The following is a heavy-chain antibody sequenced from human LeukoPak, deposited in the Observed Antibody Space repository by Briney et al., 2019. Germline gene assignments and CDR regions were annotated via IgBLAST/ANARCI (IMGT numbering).Heavy chain of an antibody. D-gene: IGHD6-19*01. J-gene: IGHJ4*02. CDR2: ISGSGGST. CDR3: AKDYDRVAVAGKNDY. V-gene: IGHV3-23*01. CDR1: GFTFSSYA. Sequence: GGSLRLSCAASGFTFSSYAMSWVRQAPGKGLEWVSAISGSGGSTYYADSVKGRFTISRDSSKNTLYLQMNSLRAEDTAVYYCAKDYDRVAVAGKNDYWGQGTLVTVSS.